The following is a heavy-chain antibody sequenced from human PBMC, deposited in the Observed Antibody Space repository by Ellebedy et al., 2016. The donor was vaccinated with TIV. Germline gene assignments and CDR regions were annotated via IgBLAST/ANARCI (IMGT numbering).Heavy chain of an antibody. V-gene: IGHV3-64*01. CDR3: ARFLVEIRPYNWNDNGLPFDY. CDR1: GFTFSSYS. J-gene: IGHJ4*02. Sequence: GESLKISCAASGFTFSSYSMNWVRQAPGKGLEWVSAISSNGGSTYYANSVKCRFTISRDNSKNTLYLQMGSLRAEDTAVYYCARFLVEIRPYNWNDNGLPFDYWGQGTLVTVSS. D-gene: IGHD1-1*01. CDR2: ISSNGGST.